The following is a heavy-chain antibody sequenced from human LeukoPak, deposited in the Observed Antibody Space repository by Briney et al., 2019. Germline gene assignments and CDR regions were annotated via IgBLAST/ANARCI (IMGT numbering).Heavy chain of an antibody. J-gene: IGHJ4*02. CDR2: IWYDGSNK. CDR1: GFTFSSYG. CDR3: ARGSEYITMVRGAIDY. D-gene: IGHD3-10*01. V-gene: IGHV3-33*01. Sequence: GRSLRLSCAASGFTFSSYGMHWVRQAPGKGLEWVAVIWYDGSNKYYADSVKGRFTISRDNSKNTLYLQMNSLRAEDTAVYYCARGSEYITMVRGAIDYWGQGTLVTVSS.